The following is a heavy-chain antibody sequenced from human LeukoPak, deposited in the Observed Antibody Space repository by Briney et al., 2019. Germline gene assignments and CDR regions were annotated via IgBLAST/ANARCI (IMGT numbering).Heavy chain of an antibody. CDR2: INQDGSEK. V-gene: IGHV3-7*02. J-gene: IGHJ4*02. CDR1: GFTFSIYW. CDR3: GKHSGSYYRLDY. Sequence: GGSLRLSCAASGFTFSIYWMSWVRQAPGKGLEWVASINQDGSEKYYVDSVKGRCTISKDNAKTSLYLQMSSLRAEDAAVYYCGKHSGSYYRLDYWGQGTLVTVSS. D-gene: IGHD1-26*01.